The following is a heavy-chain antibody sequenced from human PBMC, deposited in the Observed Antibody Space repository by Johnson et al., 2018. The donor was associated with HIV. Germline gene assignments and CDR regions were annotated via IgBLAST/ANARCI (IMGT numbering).Heavy chain of an antibody. V-gene: IGHV3-20*04. Sequence: VQLVESGGGVVRPGGSLRLSCEASGFPFDDHAMSWVRHAPGKGLEWVSRMNGAGKSTTYADSVKGRFTISRDNAKNTLYLQMNSLRAEDTAVYYCAREQELIGERAFDIWGQGTMVTVSS. J-gene: IGHJ3*02. D-gene: IGHD6-13*01. CDR2: MNGAGKST. CDR1: GFPFDDHA. CDR3: AREQELIGERAFDI.